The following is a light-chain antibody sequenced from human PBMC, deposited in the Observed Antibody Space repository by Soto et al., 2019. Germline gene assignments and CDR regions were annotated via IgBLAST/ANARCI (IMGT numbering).Light chain of an antibody. CDR3: QQYDLLPWT. J-gene: IGKJ1*01. CDR1: QDITNF. CDR2: AAS. V-gene: IGKV1-33*01. Sequence: DVQLTQSPSSLSASVGDKVTITCQASQDITNFLNWYQQKPGKAPKLQIYAASNLETGLPSRFSGGGSGTDFTFTISSLQPEDVATYFCQQYDLLPWTFGQGTLVEVK.